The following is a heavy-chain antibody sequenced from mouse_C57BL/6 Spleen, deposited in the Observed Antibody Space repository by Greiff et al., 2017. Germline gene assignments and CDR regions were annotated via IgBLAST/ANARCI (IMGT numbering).Heavy chain of an antibody. J-gene: IGHJ4*01. CDR3: ARFLGRPYYAMDY. Sequence: VKLQQPGAELVKPGASVKLSCKASGYTFTSYWMQWVKQRPGQGLEWIGEIDPSDSYTNYNQKFKGKATLTVDTSSSTAYMQLSSLTSEDSAVYYCARFLGRPYYAMDYWGQGTSVTVSS. CDR1: GYTFTSYW. CDR2: IDPSDSYT. V-gene: IGHV1-50*01. D-gene: IGHD4-1*01.